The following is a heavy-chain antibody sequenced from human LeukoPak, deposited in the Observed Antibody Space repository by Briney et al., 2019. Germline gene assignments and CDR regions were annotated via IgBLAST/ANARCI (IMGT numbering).Heavy chain of an antibody. Sequence: SVKVSCKASGGTFSSYAISWVRQAPGQGLDWMGGIIPIFGTANYAQKFQGRVTITADKSTSTAYMELSSLRSEDTAVYYCALTRDGYPYYYYYMDVWGKGTTVTVSS. V-gene: IGHV1-69*06. D-gene: IGHD5-24*01. J-gene: IGHJ6*03. CDR1: GGTFSSYA. CDR2: IIPIFGTA. CDR3: ALTRDGYPYYYYYMDV.